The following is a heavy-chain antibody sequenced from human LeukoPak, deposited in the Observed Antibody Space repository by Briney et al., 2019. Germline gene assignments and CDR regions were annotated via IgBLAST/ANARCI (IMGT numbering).Heavy chain of an antibody. CDR1: GFTFSSYV. J-gene: IGHJ4*02. V-gene: IGHV3-23*01. Sequence: PGGSLRLSCAASGFTFSSYVVSWVRQAPGKGPEWVSAISGDGTNTYYADSVKGRFTISRDNSKNSLYLQMNSLRAEDTAVYYCAKARGERAVAGLDYWGQGTLVTVSS. CDR2: ISGDGTNT. CDR3: AKARGERAVAGLDY. D-gene: IGHD6-19*01.